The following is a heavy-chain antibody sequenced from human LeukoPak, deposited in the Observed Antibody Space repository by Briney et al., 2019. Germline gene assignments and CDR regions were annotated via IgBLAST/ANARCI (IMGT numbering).Heavy chain of an antibody. CDR2: IRGSCGST. Sequence: GRSLRLSCAVSGFTFSSYDLRWVRQPPGRGLEWVSDIRGSCGSTYYADSEKGRFTLCRDNSKNTLYLQMNSLRAEVTAVYYCAKDAPWGYGPGRRNRYFDYWGQGTLVTVSS. V-gene: IGHV3-23*01. D-gene: IGHD3-10*01. CDR3: AKDAPWGYGPGRRNRYFDY. CDR1: GFTFSSYD. J-gene: IGHJ4*02.